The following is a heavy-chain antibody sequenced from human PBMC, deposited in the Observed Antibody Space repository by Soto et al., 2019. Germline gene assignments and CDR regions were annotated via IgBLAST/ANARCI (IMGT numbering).Heavy chain of an antibody. CDR3: ARDRNHITGSYSRLDY. V-gene: IGHV1-18*04. J-gene: IGHJ4*02. Sequence: ASVKVSCKASGYTFTSYGISWVRQAPGQGLEWMGWISAYNGNTNYAQKLQGRVTMTTDTSTSTAYMELRSLRSDDTAVYYCARDRNHITGSYSRLDYWGQGTMVTVSS. CDR2: ISAYNGNT. D-gene: IGHD1-20*01. CDR1: GYTFTSYG.